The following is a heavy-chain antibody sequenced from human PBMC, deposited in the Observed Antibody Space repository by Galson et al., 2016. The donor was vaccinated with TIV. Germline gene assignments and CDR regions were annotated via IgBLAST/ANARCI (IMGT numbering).Heavy chain of an antibody. CDR1: GFSFSNYW. Sequence: SLRLSCAASGFSFSNYWMHWVRQAPGKGLMWVARINTDGTDRAYADSVKGRFTISRDNSKNTLYLRMNSLRVEDTAVYYCARDRVVDGTYYYYYFGMDVWGQGTAVTVSS. D-gene: IGHD2-15*01. V-gene: IGHV3-74*01. CDR3: ARDRVVDGTYYYYYFGMDV. J-gene: IGHJ6*02. CDR2: INTDGTDR.